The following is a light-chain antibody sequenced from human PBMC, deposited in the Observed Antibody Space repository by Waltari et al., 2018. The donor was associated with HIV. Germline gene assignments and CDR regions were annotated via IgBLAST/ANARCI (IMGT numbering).Light chain of an antibody. J-gene: IGLJ2*01. CDR3: QSAGSSGTSVI. V-gene: IGLV3-25*03. CDR1: ELAKQY. Sequence: SSDLTQARSASVSPGQKASITCSGHELAKQYVHWYREKAGQAPVLVIHRDNEGPLGIPKRISGSKSGILATLTISGVLAEDEADYFCQSAGSSGTSVIFGGGTTLTVL. CDR2: RDN.